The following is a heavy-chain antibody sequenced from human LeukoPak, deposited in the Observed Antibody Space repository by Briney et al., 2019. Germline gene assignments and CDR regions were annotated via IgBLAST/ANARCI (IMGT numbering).Heavy chain of an antibody. Sequence: RGSLRLSCAASGFTFSSYWMHWVRHPPGKGLVWVSRINSDGTSTSYADSVKGRFTISRDNSRNTLYLQMSSLRAEDTAVYYCAKGGSFYYDTSGYLYWGQGTLVTVSS. D-gene: IGHD3-22*01. J-gene: IGHJ4*02. CDR3: AKGGSFYYDTSGYLY. CDR1: GFTFSSYW. CDR2: INSDGTST. V-gene: IGHV3-74*01.